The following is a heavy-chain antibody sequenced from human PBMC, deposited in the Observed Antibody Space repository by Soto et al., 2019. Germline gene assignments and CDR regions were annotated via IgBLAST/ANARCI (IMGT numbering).Heavy chain of an antibody. Sequence: PSQTLSLTCVISGDSVSSNSAAWNWIRQSPSRGLEWLGRTYYRSKWYNDYAVSVKSRITINPDTSKNQFSLQLNSVTPEDTAVYYCAREMPAARPGPYYGMDVWGQGTTVTVSS. J-gene: IGHJ6*02. D-gene: IGHD2-2*01. CDR3: AREMPAARPGPYYGMDV. CDR1: GDSVSSNSAA. V-gene: IGHV6-1*01. CDR2: TYYRSKWYN.